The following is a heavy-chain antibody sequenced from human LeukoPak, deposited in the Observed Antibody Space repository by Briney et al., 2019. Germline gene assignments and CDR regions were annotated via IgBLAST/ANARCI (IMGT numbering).Heavy chain of an antibody. V-gene: IGHV3-23*01. CDR3: AKALSGASNFDE. J-gene: IGHJ4*02. Sequence: GGSLRLSCAASGFIFSNYGMTWVRQAPGKVLEWVSLINGGGDRTYYADSVKGRFTISRDNSKSTLYLQMNSLRAEDTAVYSCAKALSGASNFDEWGQGTLVTVSS. D-gene: IGHD1-26*01. CDR2: INGGGDRT. CDR1: GFIFSNYG.